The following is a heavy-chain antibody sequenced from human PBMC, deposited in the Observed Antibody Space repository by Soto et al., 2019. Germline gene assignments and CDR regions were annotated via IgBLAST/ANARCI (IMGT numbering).Heavy chain of an antibody. CDR1: GFTFSSYA. Sequence: GGSLRLSCAASGFTFSSYAMHWVRQAPGKGLEWVAVISYDGSNKYYADSVKGRFTISRDNSKNTLYLQMNSLRAEATAVYYCARVISKRGYSGYDYHYYYGMDVWGQGTTVTVSS. D-gene: IGHD5-12*01. J-gene: IGHJ6*02. CDR3: ARVISKRGYSGYDYHYYYGMDV. V-gene: IGHV3-30-3*01. CDR2: ISYDGSNK.